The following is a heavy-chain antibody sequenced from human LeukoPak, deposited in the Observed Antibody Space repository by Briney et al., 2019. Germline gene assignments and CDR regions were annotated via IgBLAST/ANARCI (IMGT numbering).Heavy chain of an antibody. D-gene: IGHD3-22*01. Sequence: GRSLRLSCAASGFTFDDYAMHWVRQAPGKGLEWVSGINWNSGGIGYADSVKGRFTISRDNAKNSLYLQMNSLRAEDTALYYCAIMHPYYDGSGYWVQWGQGTLVTVSS. CDR2: INWNSGGI. V-gene: IGHV3-9*01. CDR3: AIMHPYYDGSGYWVQ. J-gene: IGHJ4*02. CDR1: GFTFDDYA.